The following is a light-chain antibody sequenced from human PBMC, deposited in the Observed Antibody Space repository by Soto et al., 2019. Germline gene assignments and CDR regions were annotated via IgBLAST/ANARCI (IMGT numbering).Light chain of an antibody. V-gene: IGLV2-11*01. CDR3: WSNAGGHHSLL. CDR1: SSDVGGYNY. CDR2: DVS. J-gene: IGLJ2*01. Sequence: QSALTQPRSVSGSPGQSVTISCTGTSSDVGGYNYVSWYQQHPGTVPKLMIYDVSNRPSGVPDRFSGSKYGNNASLNISGLQGEDEASYYFWSNAGGHHSLLFGGGTKLTVL.